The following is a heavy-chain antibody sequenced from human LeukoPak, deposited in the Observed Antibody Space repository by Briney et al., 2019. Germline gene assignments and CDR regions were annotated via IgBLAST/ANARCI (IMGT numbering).Heavy chain of an antibody. V-gene: IGHV4-59*08. D-gene: IGHD3-9*01. CDR1: GGSISSYY. J-gene: IGHJ4*02. Sequence: SETLSLTCTVSGGSISSYYWSWIRQPPGKGLEWIGYIYYSGSTNYNPSLKSRVTISVDTSKKQFSLKLNSVTAADTAVYYCARHSVSRYFDWAFDYWGQGTLVTVSS. CDR2: IYYSGST. CDR3: ARHSVSRYFDWAFDY.